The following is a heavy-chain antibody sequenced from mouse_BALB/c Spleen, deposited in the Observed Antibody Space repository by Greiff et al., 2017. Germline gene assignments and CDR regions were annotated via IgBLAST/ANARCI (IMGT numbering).Heavy chain of an antibody. D-gene: IGHD2-12*01. Sequence: EVKLVESGGGLVQPGGSLKLSCAASGFTFSSYGMSWVRQTPDKRLELVATINSNGGSTYYPDSVKGRFTISRDNAKNTLYLQMSSLKSEDTAMYYCARDYDDAMDYWGQGTSVTVSS. CDR2: INSNGGST. J-gene: IGHJ4*01. CDR1: GFTFSSYG. V-gene: IGHV5-6-3*01. CDR3: ARDYDDAMDY.